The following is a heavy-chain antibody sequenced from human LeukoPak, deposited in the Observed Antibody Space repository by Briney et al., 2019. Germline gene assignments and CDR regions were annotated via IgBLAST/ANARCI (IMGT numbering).Heavy chain of an antibody. CDR2: ISGSGGST. CDR3: AKSTNYCSGGSCYSPFDY. D-gene: IGHD2-15*01. CDR1: GFTFSDYY. V-gene: IGHV3-23*01. J-gene: IGHJ4*02. Sequence: GGSLRLSCAASGFTFSDYYMSWIRQAPGKGLEWVSAISGSGGSTYYADSVKGRFTISRDNSKNTLYLQMNSLRAEDTAVYYCAKSTNYCSGGSCYSPFDYWGQGTLVTVSS.